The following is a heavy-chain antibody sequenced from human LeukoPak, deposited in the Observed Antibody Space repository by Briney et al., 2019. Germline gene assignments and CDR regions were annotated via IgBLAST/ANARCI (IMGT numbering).Heavy chain of an antibody. J-gene: IGHJ4*02. D-gene: IGHD6-6*01. CDR3: ARGGLVTYSSSSNFDY. CDR1: GYTFTGYY. Sequence: GASVKVSCKASGYTFTGYYMHWVRQAPGQGLEWTGWINPNSGGTNYVQKFQGRVTMTRDTSISTAYMELSRLRSDDTAVYYCARGGLVTYSSSSNFDYWGQGTLVTVSS. V-gene: IGHV1-2*02. CDR2: INPNSGGT.